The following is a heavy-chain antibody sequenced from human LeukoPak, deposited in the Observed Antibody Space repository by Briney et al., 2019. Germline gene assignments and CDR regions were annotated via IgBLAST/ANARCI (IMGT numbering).Heavy chain of an antibody. D-gene: IGHD2-2*02. CDR2: INPNSGGT. V-gene: IGHV1-2*02. Sequence: ASVKVSCKASGYTFTGYYMHWVRQAPGQGLEWMGWINPNSGGTNYAQKFQGRVTISVDTSKNQFSLKLSSVTAADTAVYYCASVLWDIVVVPAAIGHASFDYWGQGTLVTVSS. CDR1: GYTFTGYY. J-gene: IGHJ4*02. CDR3: ASVLWDIVVVPAAIGHASFDY.